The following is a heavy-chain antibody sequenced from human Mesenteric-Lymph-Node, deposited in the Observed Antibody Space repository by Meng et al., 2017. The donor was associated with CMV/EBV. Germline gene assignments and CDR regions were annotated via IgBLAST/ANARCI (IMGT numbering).Heavy chain of an antibody. D-gene: IGHD6-6*01. CDR1: GFTFDDYG. CDR2: ISGSGGST. CDR3: AKGARWSSSSGDAFDI. J-gene: IGHJ3*02. Sequence: GESLKISCAASGFTFDDYGMSWVRQAPGKGLEWVSVISGSGGSTYYADSVKGRFTISRDNSKNTLYLQMNSLRAEDTAVYYCAKGARWSSSSGDAFDIWGQGTMVTVSS. V-gene: IGHV3-23*01.